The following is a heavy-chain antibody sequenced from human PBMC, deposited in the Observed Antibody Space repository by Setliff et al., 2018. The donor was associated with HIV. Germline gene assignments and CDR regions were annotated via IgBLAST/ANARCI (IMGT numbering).Heavy chain of an antibody. CDR3: STGLIMAPDY. CDR2: INHSVST. J-gene: IGHJ4*02. Sequence: SETLSLTCAVYGESFNTYFWSWIRQPPGKGLEWIGQINHSVSTNYHPSLRSRATISIGTSKNQFSLKLSSVTAADTAVYYCSTGLIMAPDYWGQGSLVTVSS. CDR1: GESFNTYF. V-gene: IGHV4-34*01. D-gene: IGHD2-8*01.